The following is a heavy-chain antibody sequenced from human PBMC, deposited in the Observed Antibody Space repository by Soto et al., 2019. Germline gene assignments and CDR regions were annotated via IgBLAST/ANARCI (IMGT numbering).Heavy chain of an antibody. V-gene: IGHV1-69*13. J-gene: IGHJ4*02. Sequence: SVKVSCKASGGTFSSYAISWVRQAPGQGLEWMGGIIPIFGTANYAQKFQGRVTITADESTCTAYMELSSLRSEDTAVYYCARDSRDILTGYYIDYWGQGTLVTVSS. CDR1: GGTFSSYA. CDR3: ARDSRDILTGYYIDY. CDR2: IIPIFGTA. D-gene: IGHD3-9*01.